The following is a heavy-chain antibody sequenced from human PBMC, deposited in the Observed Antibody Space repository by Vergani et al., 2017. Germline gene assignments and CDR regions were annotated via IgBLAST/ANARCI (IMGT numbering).Heavy chain of an antibody. D-gene: IGHD4-17*01. J-gene: IGHJ4*02. Sequence: QVQLVQSGAEVKKPGASVKVSCKASGYIITGYYMHWVRQAPGQGLEWMGWINPNSGGTNYAQKFQGRVTMTRDTSISTAYMELSRLRSDDTAVYYCARATVTQRTENFDYWGQGTLVTVSS. CDR1: GYIITGYY. CDR2: INPNSGGT. V-gene: IGHV1-2*02. CDR3: ARATVTQRTENFDY.